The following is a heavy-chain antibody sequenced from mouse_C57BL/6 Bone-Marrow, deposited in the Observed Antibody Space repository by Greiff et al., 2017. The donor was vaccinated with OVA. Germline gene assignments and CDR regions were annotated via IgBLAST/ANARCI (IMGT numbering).Heavy chain of an antibody. Sequence: EVQLQQSGAELVRPGASVKLSCTASGFNIKDDYMHWVKQRPEQGLEWIGWIDPENGDTEYASKFQGKATITADTSSNTAYLQLSSLTSEATAVYYCTTFGYYAWFAYWGQGTLVTVSA. CDR3: TTFGYYAWFAY. CDR1: GFNIKDDY. CDR2: IDPENGDT. J-gene: IGHJ3*01. V-gene: IGHV14-4*01. D-gene: IGHD2-3*01.